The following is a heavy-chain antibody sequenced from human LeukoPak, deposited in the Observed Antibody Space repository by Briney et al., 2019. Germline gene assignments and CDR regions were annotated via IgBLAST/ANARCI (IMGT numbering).Heavy chain of an antibody. J-gene: IGHJ4*02. CDR1: DGSISTYY. V-gene: IGHV4-59*08. Sequence: PSETLSLTCTVSDGSISTYYWSWIRQPPGKGLEWIGYTYYSGSTNYSPSLKSRVTISVDTSKNQFSLKLSSVTAADTAVYYCARQGIYGDYFDYWGQGTLVTVSS. CDR3: ARQGIYGDYFDY. D-gene: IGHD4-17*01. CDR2: TYYSGST.